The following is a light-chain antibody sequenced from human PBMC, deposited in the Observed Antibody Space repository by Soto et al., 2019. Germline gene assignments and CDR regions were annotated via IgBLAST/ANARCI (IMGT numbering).Light chain of an antibody. J-gene: IGKJ5*01. V-gene: IGKV3D-15*01. CDR1: QSISSN. CDR2: AAS. CDR3: QQYFRWPTIT. Sequence: EIVMTQSPATLSVSPGERATLSCRASQSISSNLAWYQQKPGQAPRLLIYAASARATDIPATFSGSGSGTEFTLTISSLQSEDSAVYYCQQYFRWPTITFGQGTRLEIK.